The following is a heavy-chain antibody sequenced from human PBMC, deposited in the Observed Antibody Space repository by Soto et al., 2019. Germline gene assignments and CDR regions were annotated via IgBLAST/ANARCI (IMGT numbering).Heavy chain of an antibody. CDR1: GYTFTSYD. CDR3: ARAIVLMGGAFAI. J-gene: IGHJ3*02. Sequence: GASVKVSCKASGYTFTSYDINWVRQATGQGLEWMGWMNPNSGNTGYAQKFQGRVTMTRNTSISTAYMELSSLRSEDTAVYYCARAIVLMGGAFAIWGQGTMVTVSS. V-gene: IGHV1-8*01. CDR2: MNPNSGNT. D-gene: IGHD2-8*01.